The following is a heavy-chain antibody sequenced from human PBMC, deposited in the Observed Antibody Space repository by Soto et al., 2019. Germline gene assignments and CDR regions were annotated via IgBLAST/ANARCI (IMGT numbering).Heavy chain of an antibody. Sequence: GASVKVSCKVSGYTLTELSMHWVRQAPGKGLEWMGGFDPEDGETIYAQKFQGWVTMTRDTSISTAYMELSSLRSEDTAVYFCARGIKYGAYSRWFDPWGQGTQVTVSS. CDR2: FDPEDGET. D-gene: IGHD4-17*01. CDR3: ARGIKYGAYSRWFDP. CDR1: GYTLTELS. J-gene: IGHJ5*02. V-gene: IGHV1-24*01.